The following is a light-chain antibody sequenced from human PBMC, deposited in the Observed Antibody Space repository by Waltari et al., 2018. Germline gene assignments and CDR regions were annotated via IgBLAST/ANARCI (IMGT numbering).Light chain of an antibody. CDR1: SLSTYY. Sequence: SSELTQDPAVSVALGQTVRITCQGASLSTYYVSWFNQKPGQAPALVIYGKNNRPSGIPDRFSASSSGSTASLTIIGAQAEDEADYYCHSRDSSGNVLIGGGTKLTVV. CDR3: HSRDSSGNVL. CDR2: GKN. J-gene: IGLJ2*01. V-gene: IGLV3-19*01.